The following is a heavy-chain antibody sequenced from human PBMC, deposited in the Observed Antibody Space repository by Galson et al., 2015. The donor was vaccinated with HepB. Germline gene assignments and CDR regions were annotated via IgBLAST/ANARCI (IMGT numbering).Heavy chain of an antibody. V-gene: IGHV3-30*18. J-gene: IGHJ3*02. D-gene: IGHD1-26*01. CDR1: GFTFSSYG. CDR2: ISYDGSNK. CDR3: AKSLVGAGAFDI. Sequence: SLRLSCAASGFTFSSYGMHWVRQAPGKGLEWVAVISYDGSNKYYADSVKGRFTISRDNSKNTLYLQMNSLRAEDTAVYYCAKSLVGAGAFDIWGQGTMVTVSS.